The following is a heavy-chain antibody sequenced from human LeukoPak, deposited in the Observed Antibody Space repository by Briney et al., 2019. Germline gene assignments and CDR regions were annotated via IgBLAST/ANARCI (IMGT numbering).Heavy chain of an antibody. CDR2: ISSSSTYI. D-gene: IGHD3-10*01. J-gene: IGHJ4*02. Sequence: PGGSLRLSCAASGFTFSSYNMNWVRQAPGKGLEWVSSISSSSTYIYYADSLKGRFTISRDNAKNSLYLQMNSLRAEDTAVYYCAKRFGEFFDYWGQGTLVTVSS. V-gene: IGHV3-21*04. CDR3: AKRFGEFFDY. CDR1: GFTFSSYN.